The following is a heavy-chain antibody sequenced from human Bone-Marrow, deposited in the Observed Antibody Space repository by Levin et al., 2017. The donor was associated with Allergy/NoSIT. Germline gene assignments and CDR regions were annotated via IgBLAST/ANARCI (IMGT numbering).Heavy chain of an antibody. CDR1: GFTFSSHW. J-gene: IGHJ5*02. V-gene: IGHV3-7*01. CDR3: VRSSSWTYGT. Sequence: PGGSLRLSCAASGFTFSSHWMDWVRQGPGKGLEWVANIKPDGSAKNYVESVRGRFTISRDNAKNSVFLQMNSLRADDTAVYYCVRSSSWTYGTWGQGTLVTVSS. D-gene: IGHD3/OR15-3a*01. CDR2: IKPDGSAK.